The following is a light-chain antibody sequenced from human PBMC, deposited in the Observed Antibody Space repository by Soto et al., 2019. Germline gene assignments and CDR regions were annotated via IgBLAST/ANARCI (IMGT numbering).Light chain of an antibody. CDR1: QSVGSG. CDR2: GAS. J-gene: IGKJ2*01. Sequence: EIVMTQSPATLSVSPGERATLSCRASQSVGSGVSWYQQKPDQAPRLLIYGASTRATGIPARFSGSGSGTEFTLTISSLQSEDYAVYYCQQYNNWPPYTFGQGTKVDIK. V-gene: IGKV3-15*01. CDR3: QQYNNWPPYT.